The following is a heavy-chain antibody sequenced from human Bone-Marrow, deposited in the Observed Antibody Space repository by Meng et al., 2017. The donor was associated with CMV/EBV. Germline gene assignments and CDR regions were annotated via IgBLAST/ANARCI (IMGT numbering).Heavy chain of an antibody. D-gene: IGHD6-6*01. CDR1: GFIFSSYA. J-gene: IGHJ5*02. CDR2: ISSNSIYI. Sequence: GESLKISCAASGFIFSSYAMNWVRQAPGKGLEWVSSISSNSIYIYYADSVKGRFTISRDNARNSLYLQMNSLRAEDMAVYYCATAYSSSPGFLYNWFDPWGQETLVTVSS. CDR3: ATAYSSSPGFLYNWFDP. V-gene: IGHV3-21*01.